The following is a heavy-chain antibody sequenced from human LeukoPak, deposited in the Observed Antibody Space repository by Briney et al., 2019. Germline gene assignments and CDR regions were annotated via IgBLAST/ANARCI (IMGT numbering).Heavy chain of an antibody. V-gene: IGHV4-39*07. J-gene: IGHJ4*02. CDR2: IYYSGST. Sequence: PSETLSLTCTVSGGSISSSSYYWGWIRQPPGKGLEWIGSIYYSGSTYYNPSLKSRVTISVDTSKNQSSLKLSSVTAADTAVYYCARLYDSSGYDFNGRTISTWDQGTLLTVSS. D-gene: IGHD3-22*01. CDR3: ARLYDSSGYDFNGRTIST. CDR1: GGSISSSSYY.